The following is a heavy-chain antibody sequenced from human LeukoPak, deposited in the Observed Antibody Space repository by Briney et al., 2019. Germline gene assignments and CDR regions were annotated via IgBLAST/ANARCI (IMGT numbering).Heavy chain of an antibody. CDR2: IYYSGGT. D-gene: IGHD3-3*01. J-gene: IGHJ6*02. V-gene: IGHV4-59*01. CDR3: ARGMRYYDLWSGQDYGMDV. CDR1: GGSISSYY. Sequence: PSETLSLTCTVSGGSISSYYWSWIRQPPGEGLEWIGYIYYSGGTNYNPSLKSRVTISVDTSKNQFSLKLSSVAAADTAVYYCARGMRYYDLWSGQDYGMDVWGQGTTVTVSS.